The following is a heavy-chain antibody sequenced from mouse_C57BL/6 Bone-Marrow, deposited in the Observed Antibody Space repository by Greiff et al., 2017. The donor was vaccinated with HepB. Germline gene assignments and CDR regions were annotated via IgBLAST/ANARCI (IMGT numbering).Heavy chain of an antibody. CDR1: GFTFSDYG. CDR2: ISSGSSTI. CDR3: ARSMVVVARGYAMDY. V-gene: IGHV5-17*01. J-gene: IGHJ4*01. D-gene: IGHD1-1*01. Sequence: EVKLVESGGGLVKPGGSLKLSCAASGFTFSDYGMHWVRQAPEKGLEWVAYISSGSSTIYYADTVKGRFTISRDNAKNTLFLQMTSLRSEDTAMYYCARSMVVVARGYAMDYWGQGTSVTVSS.